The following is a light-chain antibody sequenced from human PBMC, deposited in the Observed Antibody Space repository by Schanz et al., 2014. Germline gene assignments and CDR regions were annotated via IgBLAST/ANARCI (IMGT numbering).Light chain of an antibody. Sequence: SALTQPRSVSGSPGQSVTISCSGTSRDIGGYNYVSWYQQYPGKGPKLVIYDVIKRPSGVPDRFSGSKSGNTASLTISGLQAEDEADYYCCSYAGSNTFAVIFGGGTKLTVL. CDR2: DVI. CDR1: SRDIGGYNY. V-gene: IGLV2-11*01. CDR3: CSYAGSNTFAVI. J-gene: IGLJ2*01.